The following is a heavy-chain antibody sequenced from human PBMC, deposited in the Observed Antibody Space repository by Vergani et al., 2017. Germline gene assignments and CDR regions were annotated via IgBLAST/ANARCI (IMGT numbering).Heavy chain of an antibody. CDR3: ARDRGKSEDYNFDY. V-gene: IGHV1-18*04. CDR2: ISVYNGET. CDR1: GYTFRNYG. Sequence: QVQLVQSGAEVKKPGASVKVSCEGSGYTFRNYGISWVRQAPGEGLEWLGWISVYNGETKFAQKFQGRVTLTRDTSTATAYMEMGSLRSDDPAVYYCARDRGKSEDYNFDYWGQGTLVNVSS. J-gene: IGHJ4*02. D-gene: IGHD1-26*01.